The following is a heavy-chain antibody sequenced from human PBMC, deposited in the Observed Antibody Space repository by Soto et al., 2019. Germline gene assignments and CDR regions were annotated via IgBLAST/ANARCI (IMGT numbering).Heavy chain of an antibody. CDR1: GGSISSYY. D-gene: IGHD3-22*01. CDR2: IYYSGST. Sequence: QVQLQESGPGLVKPSETLSLTCTVSGGSISSYYWSWIRQPPGKGLEWIGHIYYSGSTNYNPSLKSRITISVDTSKNQFSLKLSSVTAADTAVYYCARGWSYYDSSGYPTNTFDYWGQGTLVTVSS. V-gene: IGHV4-59*01. CDR3: ARGWSYYDSSGYPTNTFDY. J-gene: IGHJ4*02.